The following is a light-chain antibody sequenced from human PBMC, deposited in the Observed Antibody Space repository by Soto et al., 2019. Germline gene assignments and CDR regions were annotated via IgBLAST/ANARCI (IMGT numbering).Light chain of an antibody. Sequence: QSALTQPPSASGSPGQSVTISCTGTNSDVGGYNYVSWYQQHPGKAPKLMIYEASKRPSGVPDRFSGSKSGNTASLTVSGLQAEDEADYYCSSYAGSNNLVFGGGTKLTVL. CDR3: SSYAGSNNLV. V-gene: IGLV2-8*01. CDR1: NSDVGGYNY. CDR2: EAS. J-gene: IGLJ3*02.